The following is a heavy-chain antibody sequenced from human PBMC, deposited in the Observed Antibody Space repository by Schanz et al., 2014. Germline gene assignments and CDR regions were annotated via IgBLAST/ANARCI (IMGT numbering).Heavy chain of an antibody. V-gene: IGHV3-30*19. CDR3: ARDRGYCSGGSCLTFDY. CDR2: IWSDGSGK. CDR1: GFTFSSYG. D-gene: IGHD2-15*01. J-gene: IGHJ4*02. Sequence: QVQLLQFGGGVVQFGRSLRLSCAASGFTFSSYGMHWVRQAPGKGLEWVAVIWSDGSGKYYADSVKGRFTISRDNSKNTLYLQMNTLRAEDTAVYYCARDRGYCSGGSCLTFDYWGQGTLVTVSS.